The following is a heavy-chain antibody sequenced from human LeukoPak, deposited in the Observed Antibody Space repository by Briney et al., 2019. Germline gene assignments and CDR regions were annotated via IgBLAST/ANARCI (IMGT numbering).Heavy chain of an antibody. CDR1: GFTASSNY. D-gene: IGHD1-26*01. J-gene: IGHJ4*02. V-gene: IGHV3-53*01. CDR2: IYSGGST. CDR3: ASSSGSYYYFDY. Sequence: GGSLRLSRAASGFTASSNYMSWVRQAPGKGLEWASVIYSGGSTYYADSVKGRFTTSRDNSKNTLYLQMNSLRAEDTAVYYCASSSGSYYYFDYWGQGILVTVSS.